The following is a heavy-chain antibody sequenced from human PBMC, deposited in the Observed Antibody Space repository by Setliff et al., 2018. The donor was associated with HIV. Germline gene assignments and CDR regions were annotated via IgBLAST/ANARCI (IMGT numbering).Heavy chain of an antibody. Sequence: PSETLSLTCAVYGGSFSGYYWSWIRQPPGKGLEWIGEINHSGSTNYNPSLKSRVTISVDTSKNQFSLKLSSVTAADTAVYYCARGSGYYDSSGLYYYYYYGMDVWGQGTTVTVSS. CDR1: GGSFSGYY. V-gene: IGHV4-34*01. J-gene: IGHJ6*02. CDR3: ARGSGYYDSSGLYYYYYYGMDV. D-gene: IGHD3-22*01. CDR2: INHSGST.